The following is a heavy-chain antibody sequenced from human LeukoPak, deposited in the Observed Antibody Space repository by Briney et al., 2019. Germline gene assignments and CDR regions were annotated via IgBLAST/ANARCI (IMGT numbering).Heavy chain of an antibody. CDR1: GGSISSYY. CDR2: IYYSGST. CDR3: ARLVGHCSGGSCYAFAFDI. V-gene: IGHV4-59*08. D-gene: IGHD2-15*01. Sequence: PSETLSLTCTVSGGSISSYYWSWIRQPPGKGLEWIGYIYYSGSTNYNPSLKSRVTISVDTSKNQFSLKLSSVTAAGTAVYYCARLVGHCSGGSCYAFAFDIWGQGTMVTVSS. J-gene: IGHJ3*02.